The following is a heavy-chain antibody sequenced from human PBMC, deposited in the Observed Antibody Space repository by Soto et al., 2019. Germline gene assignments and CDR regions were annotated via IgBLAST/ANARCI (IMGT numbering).Heavy chain of an antibody. D-gene: IGHD1-26*01. CDR1: GYTFTSYA. J-gene: IGHJ1*01. CDR2: INAGNGNT. V-gene: IGHV1-3*01. Sequence: ASVKVSCKASGYTFTSYAIHWVRQAPGQRLEWMGWINAGNGNTKYSQKFQGRVTITRDTSASTAYMELSSLRSEDTAVYYCARGGWGGYFSAAEYFQHWGQGTLVTVSS. CDR3: ARGGWGGYFSAAEYFQH.